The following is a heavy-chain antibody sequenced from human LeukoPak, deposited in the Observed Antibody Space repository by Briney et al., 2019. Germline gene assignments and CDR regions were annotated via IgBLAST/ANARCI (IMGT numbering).Heavy chain of an antibody. D-gene: IGHD1-1*01. V-gene: IGHV1-69*05. J-gene: IGHJ4*02. CDR3: ERGPELERFDY. CDR2: SIPIFCTA. Sequence: ASVKVSCKATGGTFNTYTITWVRQAPGQGLEWMGGSIPIFCTANYAQKFQGRVTITTDESTSTAYMELSSLRSEDTAVYYCERGPELERFDYWGQGTLVTVSS. CDR1: GGTFNTYT.